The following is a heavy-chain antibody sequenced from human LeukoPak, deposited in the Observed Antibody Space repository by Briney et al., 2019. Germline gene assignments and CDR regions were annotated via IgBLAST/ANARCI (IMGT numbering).Heavy chain of an antibody. CDR3: AVTNYYDSSGYYA. Sequence: ASVKVSCKASGYTFTGYYMHWVRQAPGQGLEWMGWINPNSGGTNYAQKFQGRVTMTRDTSISTAYMELSRLRSDDTAVYYCAVTNYYDSSGYYAWGQGTLVTVSS. CDR2: INPNSGGT. J-gene: IGHJ5*02. D-gene: IGHD3-22*01. CDR1: GYTFTGYY. V-gene: IGHV1-2*02.